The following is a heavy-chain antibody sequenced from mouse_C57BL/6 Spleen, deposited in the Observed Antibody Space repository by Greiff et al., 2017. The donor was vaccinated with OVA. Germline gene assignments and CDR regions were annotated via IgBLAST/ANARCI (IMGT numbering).Heavy chain of an antibody. D-gene: IGHD4-1*01. CDR2: ISSGGSYT. V-gene: IGHV5-6*01. CDR1: GFTFSSYG. Sequence: EVQGVESGGDLVKPGGSLKLSCAASGFTFSSYGMSWVRQTPDKRLEWVATISSGGSYTYYPDSVKGRFTISRDNAKNTLYLQMSSLKSEDTAMYYCASQLGRGAMDYWGQGTSVTVSS. J-gene: IGHJ4*01. CDR3: ASQLGRGAMDY.